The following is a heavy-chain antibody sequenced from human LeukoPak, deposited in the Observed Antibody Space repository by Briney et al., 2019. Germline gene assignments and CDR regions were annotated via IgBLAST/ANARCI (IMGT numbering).Heavy chain of an antibody. Sequence: ASVKVSCKASGYTFTGYYMHWVRQAPGQGFEWMGWINPNSGGTNYAQKFQGRVTMTRDTSISTAYMELSRLRSDDTAVYYCARELAYYDSCGYSREADYWGQGTLVTVSS. D-gene: IGHD3-22*01. J-gene: IGHJ4*02. CDR3: ARELAYYDSCGYSREADY. CDR1: GYTFTGYY. V-gene: IGHV1-2*02. CDR2: INPNSGGT.